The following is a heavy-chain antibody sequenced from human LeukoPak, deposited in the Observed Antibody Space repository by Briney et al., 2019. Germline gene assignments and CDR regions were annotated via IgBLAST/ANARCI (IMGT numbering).Heavy chain of an antibody. J-gene: IGHJ4*02. D-gene: IGHD4-17*01. CDR1: GGSISSSSYY. V-gene: IGHV4-39*01. Sequence: KTSETLSLTCTVSGGSISSSSYYWGWIRQPPGKGLEWIGSIYYSGSTHYNPSLKSRVTISVDTSKNQFSLKLSSVTAADTAVYYCARHGRDGDYVAYWGQGTLVTVSS. CDR2: IYYSGST. CDR3: ARHGRDGDYVAY.